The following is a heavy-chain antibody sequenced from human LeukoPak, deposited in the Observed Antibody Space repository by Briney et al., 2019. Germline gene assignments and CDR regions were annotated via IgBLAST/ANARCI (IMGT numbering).Heavy chain of an antibody. CDR2: IYHSGST. J-gene: IGHJ4*02. CDR3: ARDADYGDYVCFDY. D-gene: IGHD4-17*01. Sequence: SETLSLTCTVSGYSISSGYYWGWIRPPPGKGLEWIGSIYHSGSTYYNPSLKSRVTISVDTSKNQFSLKLSSVTAADTAVYYCARDADYGDYVCFDYWGQGTLVTVSS. CDR1: GYSISSGYY. V-gene: IGHV4-38-2*02.